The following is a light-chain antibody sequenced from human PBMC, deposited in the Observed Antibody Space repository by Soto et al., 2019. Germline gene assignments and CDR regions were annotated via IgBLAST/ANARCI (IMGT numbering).Light chain of an antibody. V-gene: IGKV4-1*01. CDR1: QSVLYSSNNKNY. CDR2: WAY. J-gene: IGKJ1*01. CDR3: QQYYSTPWT. Sequence: DIVMTQSPDSLAVSLGEGATINCKSSQSVLYSSNNKNYLAWYQQKPGQPPKLLIYWAYTRESGVPDRFSGSGSGTDFTLTISSLQAEDVAVYYCQQYYSTPWTFGQGTKVEIK.